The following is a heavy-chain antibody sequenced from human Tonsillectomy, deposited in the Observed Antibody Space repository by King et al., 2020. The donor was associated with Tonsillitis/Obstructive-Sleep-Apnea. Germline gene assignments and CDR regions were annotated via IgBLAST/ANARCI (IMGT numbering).Heavy chain of an antibody. Sequence: VPLQESGPGLVKPSQTLSLTCTVSGGSISSGGYYWSWIRQHPGTGLEWIGYIYYSGSTYYNPSLKSRVTISVDTSKNQFSLKLSSVTAADTAVYYCARSEVGYCSGGSCFINWFDPWGQGTLVTVSS. J-gene: IGHJ5*02. CDR3: ARSEVGYCSGGSCFINWFDP. D-gene: IGHD2-15*01. CDR1: GGSISSGGYY. CDR2: IYYSGST. V-gene: IGHV4-31*03.